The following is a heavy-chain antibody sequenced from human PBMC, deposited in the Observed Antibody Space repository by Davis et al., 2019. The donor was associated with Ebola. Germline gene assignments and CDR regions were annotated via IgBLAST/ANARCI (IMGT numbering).Heavy chain of an antibody. CDR2: IYYSGST. J-gene: IGHJ2*01. CDR3: ARTTRPTYDYVWGSYRYTDWYFDL. D-gene: IGHD3-16*02. V-gene: IGHV4-61*01. Sequence: PSEILSLTCTVSGGSVSSGSYYWSWIRQPPGKGLEWIGYIYYSGSTNYNPSLKSRVTISVDTSKNQFSLKLSSVTAADTAVYYCARTTRPTYDYVWGSYRYTDWYFDLWGRGTLVTVSS. CDR1: GGSVSSGSYY.